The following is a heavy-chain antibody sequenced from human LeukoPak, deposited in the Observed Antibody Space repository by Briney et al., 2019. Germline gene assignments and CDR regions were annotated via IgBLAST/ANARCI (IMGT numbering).Heavy chain of an antibody. CDR2: IYYSGST. J-gene: IGHJ4*02. CDR3: ARQWPTAFDY. V-gene: IGHV4-38-2*02. Sequence: SETLSLTCTASGYSISSGYYWGWIRQPPGKGLEWIGYIYYSGSTNYNPSLKSRVTISVDTSKNQFSLKLRSVTAADTAVYYCARQWPTAFDYWGQGTLVTVSS. CDR1: GYSISSGYY. D-gene: IGHD6-19*01.